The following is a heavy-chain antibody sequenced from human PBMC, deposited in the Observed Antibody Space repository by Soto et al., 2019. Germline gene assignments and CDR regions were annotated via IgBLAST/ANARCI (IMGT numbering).Heavy chain of an antibody. CDR2: ISAYNGNT. CDR1: GYTFTSYG. Sequence: ASVKVSCKASGYTFTSYGISWVRQAPGQGLEWMGWISAYNGNTNYAQKLQGRVTMTTDTSTSTAYMELRSLRSDDTAVYYGARDSRFRSSSSRYVVDYWGQGTLVTVSS. V-gene: IGHV1-18*01. CDR3: ARDSRFRSSSSRYVVDY. J-gene: IGHJ4*02. D-gene: IGHD6-13*01.